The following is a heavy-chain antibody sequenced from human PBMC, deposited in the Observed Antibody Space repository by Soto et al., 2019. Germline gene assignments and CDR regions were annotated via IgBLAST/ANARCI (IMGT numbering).Heavy chain of an antibody. J-gene: IGHJ4*01. CDR3: ARSRAPAGADY. CDR1: GFPFSSYS. V-gene: IGHV3-21*01. Sequence: GGSLRLFCAASGFPFSSYSMNLVRQSPGKGLAWVSSISSSSSYIYYADSVRGRFTISRDNAKNSLYLQMKSLRAEDTAVYYCARSRAPAGADYSCHETLVAASP. CDR2: ISSSSSYI. D-gene: IGHD2-2*01.